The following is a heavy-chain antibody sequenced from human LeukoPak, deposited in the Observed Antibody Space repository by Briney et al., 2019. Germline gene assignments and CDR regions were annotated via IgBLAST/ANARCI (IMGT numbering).Heavy chain of an antibody. V-gene: IGHV3-66*01. CDR3: ARVGPGYSYGYFDY. CDR1: GFTVSSNY. D-gene: IGHD5-18*01. CDR2: IYSGGST. Sequence: GGSLRLSCAASGFTVSSNYMSWVRHAPGKGLEWVSVIYSGGSTYYADSVKGRFTISRDNSKNTLYLQMNSLRAEDTAVYYCARVGPGYSYGYFDYWGQGTLVTLSS. J-gene: IGHJ4*02.